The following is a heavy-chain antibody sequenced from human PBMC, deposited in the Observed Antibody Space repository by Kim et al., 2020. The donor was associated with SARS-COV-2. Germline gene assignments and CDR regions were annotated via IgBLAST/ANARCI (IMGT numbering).Heavy chain of an antibody. CDR2: IKQDGSAK. V-gene: IGHV3-7*01. CDR1: EFTFSSSW. Sequence: GGSLRLSCAASEFTFSSSWMSWVRQAPGKGLEWVANIKQDGSAKLYVDSVKGRFTISRDNAKNSLYLQMSSLRAEDTAVYYCAGFYGCVMVVWVKGTTVT. CDR3: AGFYGCVMVV. J-gene: IGHJ6*03. D-gene: IGHD3-10*01.